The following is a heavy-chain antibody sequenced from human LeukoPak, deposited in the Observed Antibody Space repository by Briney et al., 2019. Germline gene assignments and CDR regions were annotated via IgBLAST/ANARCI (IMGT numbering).Heavy chain of an antibody. Sequence: PSETLSLTCTVSGGSISSSSYYWGWIRQPPGKGLEWIGSIYYSGSTYYNPSLKSRVTISVDTSKNQFSLKLSSVTAADTAVYYCARGGYLDYFDYWGQGTLVTVSS. V-gene: IGHV4-39*01. D-gene: IGHD5-12*01. CDR3: ARGGYLDYFDY. CDR1: GGSISSSSYY. CDR2: IYYSGST. J-gene: IGHJ4*02.